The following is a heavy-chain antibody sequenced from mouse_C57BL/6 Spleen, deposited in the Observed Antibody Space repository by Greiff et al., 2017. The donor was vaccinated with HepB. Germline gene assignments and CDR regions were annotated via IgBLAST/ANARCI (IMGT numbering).Heavy chain of an antibody. D-gene: IGHD1-1*01. V-gene: IGHV1-80*01. Sequence: QVQLQQSGAELVKPGASVKISCKASGYAFSSYWMNWVKQRPGKGLEWIGQIYPGDGDTNYNGKFKGKATLTADKSSSTAYMQLSSLTSEDSAVYFCARYGYYGSSHFDYWGQGTTLTVSS. CDR3: ARYGYYGSSHFDY. CDR2: IYPGDGDT. CDR1: GYAFSSYW. J-gene: IGHJ2*01.